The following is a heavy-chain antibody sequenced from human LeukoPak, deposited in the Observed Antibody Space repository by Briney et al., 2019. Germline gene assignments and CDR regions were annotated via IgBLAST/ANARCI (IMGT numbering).Heavy chain of an antibody. CDR2: IYYSGST. Sequence: PSGTLSLTCAVSGGSISSYYWSWIRQPPGKGLEWIGYIYYSGSTNYNPSLKSRVTISVDTSKNQFSLKLSSVTAADTAVYYCARSHNWTDAFDIWGQGTMVTVSS. V-gene: IGHV4-59*01. D-gene: IGHD1-20*01. CDR1: GGSISSYY. J-gene: IGHJ3*02. CDR3: ARSHNWTDAFDI.